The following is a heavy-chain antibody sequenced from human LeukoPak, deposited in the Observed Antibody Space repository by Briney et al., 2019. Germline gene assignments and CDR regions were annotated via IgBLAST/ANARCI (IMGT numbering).Heavy chain of an antibody. D-gene: IGHD3-10*01. CDR2: ISGSGGST. V-gene: IGHV3-23*01. CDR3: AKDYYYGSGSYYNPADY. J-gene: IGHJ4*02. Sequence: PGGSLRLSCAASGFTFSSYGMSWVRQAPGKGLEWVSAISGSGGSTYYADSVKGRFTISRDNSKNTLYLQMNSLRAEDTAVYYCAKDYYYGSGSYYNPADYWGQGTLVTVSS. CDR1: GFTFSSYG.